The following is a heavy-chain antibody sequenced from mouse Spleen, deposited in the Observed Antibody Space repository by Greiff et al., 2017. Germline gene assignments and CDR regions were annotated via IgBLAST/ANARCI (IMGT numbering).Heavy chain of an antibody. CDR2: IWSDGST. CDR1: GFSLTSYG. D-gene: IGHD1-1*01. Sequence: VKVVESGPGLVAPSQSLSITCTISGFSLTSYGVHWVRQPPGKGLEWLVVIWSDGSTTYNSALKSRLSISKDNSKSQVFLKMNSLQTDDTAMYYCARHYYGYFDYWGQGTTLTVSS. J-gene: IGHJ2*01. V-gene: IGHV2-6-1*01. CDR3: ARHYYGYFDY.